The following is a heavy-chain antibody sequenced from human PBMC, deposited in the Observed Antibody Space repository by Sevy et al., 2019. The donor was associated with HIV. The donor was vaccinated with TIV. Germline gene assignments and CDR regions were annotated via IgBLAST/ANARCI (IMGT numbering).Heavy chain of an antibody. CDR2: IRHDGNNK. V-gene: IGHV3-30*02. Sequence: GGSLRLSCAASGFIFSNYAMHWVRQAPGKGLEWVAFIRHDGNNKYYIDSVKGRFTISRDNSKNTVFLQMNSLRADDTAMYYCAKEIGYAYGHDYWGQGTLVTVSS. D-gene: IGHD5-18*01. CDR1: GFIFSNYA. J-gene: IGHJ4*02. CDR3: AKEIGYAYGHDY.